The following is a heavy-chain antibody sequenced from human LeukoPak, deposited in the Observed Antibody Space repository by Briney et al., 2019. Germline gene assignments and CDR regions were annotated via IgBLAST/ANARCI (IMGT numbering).Heavy chain of an antibody. CDR3: ARAVGGDNDL. CDR1: GFPLSSYA. J-gene: IGHJ4*02. D-gene: IGHD4-17*01. Sequence: PGGSLRLSCAVSGFPLSSYAMSWVRQAPGKGLEWVSSITSTSSYINYVDSVKGRFTISRDNAKNSVFLQMNSLRAEDTAVYYCARAVGGDNDLWGQGTLVTVSS. V-gene: IGHV3-21*01. CDR2: ITSTSSYI.